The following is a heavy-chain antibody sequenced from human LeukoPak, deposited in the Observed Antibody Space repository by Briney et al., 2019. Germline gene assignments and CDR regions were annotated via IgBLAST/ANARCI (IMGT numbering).Heavy chain of an antibody. D-gene: IGHD6-13*01. V-gene: IGHV3-21*01. Sequence: PGGSLGLSCAASGFTFSSYSMNWVRQAPGKGLEWVSSITSSSSYIYYADSVKGRFTISRDNAKNSLYLQMNSLRAEDTAVYYCARGSTSSSPLDYWGQGTLVTVSS. J-gene: IGHJ4*02. CDR3: ARGSTSSSPLDY. CDR1: GFTFSSYS. CDR2: ITSSSSYI.